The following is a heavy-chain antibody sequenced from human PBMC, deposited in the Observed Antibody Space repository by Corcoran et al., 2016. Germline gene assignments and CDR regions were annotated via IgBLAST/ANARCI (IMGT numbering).Heavy chain of an antibody. CDR3: TCLLLWFGEPSVP. CDR2: IRSKANSYAT. Sequence: EVQLVESGGGLVQPGGSLKLSCAASGFTFSGSAMHWVRQASGKGLEWVGRIRSKANSYATAYAASVKGRFTISRDDSKNTAYLQMNSLKTEDTAVYYCTCLLLWFGEPSVPWGQGTLVTVSS. J-gene: IGHJ5*02. CDR1: GFTFSGSA. D-gene: IGHD3-10*01. V-gene: IGHV3-73*02.